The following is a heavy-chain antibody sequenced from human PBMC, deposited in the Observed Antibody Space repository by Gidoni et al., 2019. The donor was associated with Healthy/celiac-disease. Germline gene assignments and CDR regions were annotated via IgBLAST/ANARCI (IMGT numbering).Heavy chain of an antibody. V-gene: IGHV3-30*03. Sequence: QVQLVASGGGVVQPGRSLRLFCAASGSTFSSNGMHWVRLAPGKGLEWVAVISYDGSNKYYADSVKGRFTISRDNSKNTLYLQMNSLRAEDTAVYYCARGRLRFLEWLPDDAFDIWGQGTMVTVSS. CDR3: ARGRLRFLEWLPDDAFDI. D-gene: IGHD3-3*01. J-gene: IGHJ3*02. CDR1: GSTFSSNG. CDR2: ISYDGSNK.